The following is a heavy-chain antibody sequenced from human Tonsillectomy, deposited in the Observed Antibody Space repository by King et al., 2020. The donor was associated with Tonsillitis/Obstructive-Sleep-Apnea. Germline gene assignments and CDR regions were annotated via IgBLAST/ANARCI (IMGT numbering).Heavy chain of an antibody. V-gene: IGHV4-61*01. CDR2: ISYSGIT. CDR3: ARVPGAGLRWFDP. D-gene: IGHD3-10*01. CDR1: GGSVSSGSDY. Sequence: VQLQESGAGLVKPSETLSLTCTVSGGSVSSGSDYWSWIRQPPGKGLEWIGYISYSGITNYNPSLKGRGTISLDTSKSQFSLMLSSVTAADTAVYYCARVPGAGLRWFDPWGQGTLVTVSS. J-gene: IGHJ5*02.